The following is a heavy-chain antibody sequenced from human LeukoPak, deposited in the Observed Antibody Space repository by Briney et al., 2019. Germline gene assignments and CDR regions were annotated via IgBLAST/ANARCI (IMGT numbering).Heavy chain of an antibody. Sequence: GGSLRLSCAASGFTFSSYAMHWVRQAPGKGLEWVAVISYDGSNKYYADSVKGRFTISRDNSKNTLCLQMNSLRAEDTAVYYCEAFGYFDPLARNYYYGMDVWGQGTTVTVSS. V-gene: IGHV3-30*04. CDR3: EAFGYFDPLARNYYYGMDV. J-gene: IGHJ6*02. CDR1: GFTFSSYA. D-gene: IGHD3-9*01. CDR2: ISYDGSNK.